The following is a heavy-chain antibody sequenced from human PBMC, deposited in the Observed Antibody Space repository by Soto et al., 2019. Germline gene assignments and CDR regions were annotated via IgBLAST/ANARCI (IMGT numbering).Heavy chain of an antibody. Sequence: GGSLRLSCAASGFTFDDYAMHWVRQAPGKGLEWVSGISWNSGSIGYADSVKGRFTISRDNAKNSLYLQMNSLRAEDTALYYCAKVGSDSSSSLAGGLSPLYYYYYMDVWGKGTTVTVSS. CDR1: GFTFDDYA. V-gene: IGHV3-9*01. D-gene: IGHD6-6*01. CDR3: AKVGSDSSSSLAGGLSPLYYYYYMDV. CDR2: ISWNSGSI. J-gene: IGHJ6*03.